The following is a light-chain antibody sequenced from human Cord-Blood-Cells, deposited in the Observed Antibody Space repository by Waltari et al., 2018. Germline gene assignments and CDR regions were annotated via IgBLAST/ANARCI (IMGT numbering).Light chain of an antibody. J-gene: IGLJ2*01. CDR3: QSADSSGTYVV. Sequence: SYELPQPPPVSVSQGQTARIPCSGDALPKQYAYWYQQKPGQAPVLVIYKDSERPSGIPERFSGSSSGTTVTLTISGVQAEDEADYYCQSADSSGTYVVFGGGTKLTVL. CDR1: ALPKQY. CDR2: KDS. V-gene: IGLV3-25*03.